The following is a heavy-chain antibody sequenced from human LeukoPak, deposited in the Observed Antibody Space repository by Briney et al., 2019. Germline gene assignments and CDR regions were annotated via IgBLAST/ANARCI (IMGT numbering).Heavy chain of an antibody. J-gene: IGHJ4*02. Sequence: GGSLRLSRVVSGFTFSTSAMSWVRQAPGKGLEWVSGISESGGSTYYADSVKGRFTSSRDNSKNTLYLQMNNLRAEDTAAYYCAKGSFWGQGTLVTVSS. CDR3: AKGSF. CDR2: ISESGGST. V-gene: IGHV3-23*01. D-gene: IGHD3-10*01. CDR1: GFTFSTSA.